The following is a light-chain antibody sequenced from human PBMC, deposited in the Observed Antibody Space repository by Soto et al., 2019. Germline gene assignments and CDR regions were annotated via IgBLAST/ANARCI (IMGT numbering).Light chain of an antibody. CDR3: SSLTTSNSCV. CDR2: DVS. Sequence: QSALTQPASVSGSPGQSITISCTGTSSDVGAYDYVSWYQQHPGEVPKLMIFDVSDRPSGVSNRFSGAKSGNTASLTISGLQAEDEADYYCSSLTTSNSCVFGTGTKVTVL. V-gene: IGLV2-14*03. CDR1: SSDVGAYDY. J-gene: IGLJ1*01.